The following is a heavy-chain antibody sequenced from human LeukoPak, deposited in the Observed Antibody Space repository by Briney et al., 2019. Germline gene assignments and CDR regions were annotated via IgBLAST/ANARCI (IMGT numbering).Heavy chain of an antibody. CDR1: GFTFSSYG. J-gene: IGHJ6*03. V-gene: IGHV3-30*18. Sequence: GSLRLSCAASGFTFSSYGMHWVRQAPGKGLEWVAVISYDGSNKYYADSVKGRFTISRDNSKNTLYLQMNSLRAEDTAVYYCAKDGAVAGMYYYYYMDVWGKGTTVTVSS. CDR3: AKDGAVAGMYYYYYMDV. D-gene: IGHD6-19*01. CDR2: ISYDGSNK.